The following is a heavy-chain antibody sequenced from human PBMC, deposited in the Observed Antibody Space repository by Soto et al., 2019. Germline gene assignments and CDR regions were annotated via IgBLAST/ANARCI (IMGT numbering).Heavy chain of an antibody. Sequence: SETLSLTCTVSGGSISSYYWSWIRQPPGKGLEWIGYIYYSGSTNYNPSLKSRVTISVDTSKNQFSLKLSSVTAADTAVYYCARHYDFWSGYPGSWFDPWGQGTLVTVSS. D-gene: IGHD3-3*01. CDR3: ARHYDFWSGYPGSWFDP. CDR2: IYYSGST. V-gene: IGHV4-59*08. CDR1: GGSISSYY. J-gene: IGHJ5*02.